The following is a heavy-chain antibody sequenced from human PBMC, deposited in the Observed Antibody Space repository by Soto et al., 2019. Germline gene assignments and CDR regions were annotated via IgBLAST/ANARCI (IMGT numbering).Heavy chain of an antibody. CDR3: AXEWTRDYGGNAIDY. Sequence: ASVKVSCKASGYTFTSYYMHWVRQAPGQGLEWMGIINPSGGSTSYAQKFQGRVTMTRDTSTSTVYMELSSLRSEDTAVYYCAXEWTRDYGGNAIDYWGQGTLVTVSS. D-gene: IGHD4-17*01. J-gene: IGHJ4*02. CDR1: GYTFTSYY. CDR2: INPSGGST. V-gene: IGHV1-46*01.